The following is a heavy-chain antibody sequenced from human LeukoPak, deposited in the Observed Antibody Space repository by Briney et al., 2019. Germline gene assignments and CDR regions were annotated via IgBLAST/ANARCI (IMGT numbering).Heavy chain of an antibody. Sequence: PGESLKISCQGFEYSFTIYWIVWVRQMPGKGLGWMGIIYPGDSATRYSPSFQGQVTISADKSISTAYLQWRSLKASDTAMYYCARVVGGAAGTGHWLDPWGQGTLVTVSS. D-gene: IGHD6-13*01. J-gene: IGHJ5*02. V-gene: IGHV5-51*01. CDR1: EYSFTIYW. CDR2: IYPGDSAT. CDR3: ARVVGGAAGTGHWLDP.